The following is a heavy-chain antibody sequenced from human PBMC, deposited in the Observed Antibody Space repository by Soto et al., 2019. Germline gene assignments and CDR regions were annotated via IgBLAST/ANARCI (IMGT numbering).Heavy chain of an antibody. V-gene: IGHV3-33*01. D-gene: IGHD1-26*01. CDR1: GFSFSNFA. CDR3: AREGPRRIAGAIDY. CDR2: VRRDGSYE. Sequence: QVQLVESGGGVVQPGRSLRISCATSGFSFSNFAMHWFRQAPGKGLEWVSTVRRDGSYEQYGDSVKGRFTISRDNHKNTLYLQMNSLRVGNTAVYYCAREGPRRIAGAIDYWGQGTLVTVSS. J-gene: IGHJ4*02.